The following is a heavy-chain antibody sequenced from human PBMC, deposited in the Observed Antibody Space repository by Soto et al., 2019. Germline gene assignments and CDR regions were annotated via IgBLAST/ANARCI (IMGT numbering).Heavy chain of an antibody. Sequence: SETLSLTCAVYGGSFSGYYWSWIRQPPGKGLEWIGEINHSGSTNYNPSLKSRVTISVDTSKNQFSLKLSSVTAADTAVYYCASTSTHIRVLEWLPPNYYYMDVWGKGTTVTVSS. CDR2: INHSGST. J-gene: IGHJ6*03. D-gene: IGHD3-3*01. CDR1: GGSFSGYY. V-gene: IGHV4-34*01. CDR3: ASTSTHIRVLEWLPPNYYYMDV.